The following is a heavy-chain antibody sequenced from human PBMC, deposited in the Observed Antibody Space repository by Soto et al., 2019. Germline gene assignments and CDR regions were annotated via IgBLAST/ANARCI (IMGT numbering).Heavy chain of an antibody. CDR1: GYTFSNYG. J-gene: IGHJ5*02. Sequence: ASVKVSCKTSGYTFSNYGITWVRQAPGQPLEWLGWISLYSDGTNYAQKFQGRASMTTDTSTTTAYMELRSLRSDDTAVYYCARVVPGAEAWFGPWGQGTLVTVSS. D-gene: IGHD2-2*01. V-gene: IGHV1-18*01. CDR2: ISLYSDGT. CDR3: ARVVPGAEAWFGP.